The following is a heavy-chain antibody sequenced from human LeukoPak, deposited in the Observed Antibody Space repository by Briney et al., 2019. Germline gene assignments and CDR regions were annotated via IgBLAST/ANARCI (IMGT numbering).Heavy chain of an antibody. CDR1: GGTFSSYA. V-gene: IGHV1-69*04. CDR2: IIPILGIA. CDR3: ASLQLGYYFDY. D-gene: IGHD6-13*01. Sequence: ASVKVSCKASGGTFSSYAISWVRQAPGQGLEWMGRIIPILGIANYAQKFQGRVTITADKSTSTAYMELRSLRSDDTAVYYCASLQLGYYFDYWGQGTLVTVS. J-gene: IGHJ4*02.